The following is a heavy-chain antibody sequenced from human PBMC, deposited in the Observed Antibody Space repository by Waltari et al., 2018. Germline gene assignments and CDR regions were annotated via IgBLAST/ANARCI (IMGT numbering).Heavy chain of an antibody. D-gene: IGHD6-6*01. CDR2: ISTYNGNR. V-gene: IGHV1-18*01. CDR3: IRGGPWQLVQGNPFDF. CDR1: GYTFSSYG. J-gene: IGHJ3*01. Sequence: QAQLMQSGAEVKKPGASVRVSCKTSGYTFSSYGITWVREAPGQGLEWLGWISTYNGNRNDDQNLQGRISMTTETYTTTAYMDLRSLRSDDTAVYYCIRGGPWQLVQGNPFDFWGQGTMVTVSS.